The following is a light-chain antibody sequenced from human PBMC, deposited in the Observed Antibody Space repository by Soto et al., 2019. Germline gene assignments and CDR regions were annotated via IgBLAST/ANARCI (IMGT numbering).Light chain of an antibody. CDR1: QSISIW. CDR2: DAS. Sequence: DIRIAQSPSTVSASVGDRVTIPCRASQSISIWLAWFQQQPGKAPKLLIYDASSLESGVPSRFSGSGSGTEFTLTISSLQPDDFATYYCQQYNSYSYTFGQGTKV. CDR3: QQYNSYSYT. V-gene: IGKV1-5*01. J-gene: IGKJ2*01.